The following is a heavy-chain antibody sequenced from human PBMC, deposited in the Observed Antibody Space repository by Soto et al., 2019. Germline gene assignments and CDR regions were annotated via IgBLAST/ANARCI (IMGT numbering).Heavy chain of an antibody. J-gene: IGHJ4*02. CDR1: GCTFSSYA. V-gene: IGHV1-69*13. D-gene: IGHD2-15*01. Sequence: SVKVSCKASGCTFSSYAISCVRQAPGQVLEWMGGIIPIFGTANYAQKFQGRVTITADESTSTAYMELSSLRSEDTAVYYCARRIRGDYWGQGTLVTVSS. CDR2: IIPIFGTA. CDR3: ARRIRGDY.